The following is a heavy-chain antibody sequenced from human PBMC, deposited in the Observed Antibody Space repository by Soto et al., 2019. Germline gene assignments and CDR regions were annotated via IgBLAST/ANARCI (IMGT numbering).Heavy chain of an antibody. D-gene: IGHD6-13*01. CDR3: ARGDSSSWYGDYYYYGMDV. CDR2: INHRGST. J-gene: IGHJ6*02. CDR1: AGAISGYY. V-gene: IGHV4-34*01. Sequence: SESLAHTCALYAGAISGYYWSRIRQPPGLGLGWIGEINHRGSTNYNPSLKSRVTISVDTSKNQFSLKRSSVTTADTAVYYCARGDSSSWYGDYYYYGMDVWGQGTTVS.